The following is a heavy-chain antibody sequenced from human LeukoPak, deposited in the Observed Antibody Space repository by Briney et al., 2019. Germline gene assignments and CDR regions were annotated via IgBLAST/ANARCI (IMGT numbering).Heavy chain of an antibody. CDR3: ARGTFFKGIAAAGAH. J-gene: IGHJ4*02. V-gene: IGHV1-18*01. Sequence: ASVKVSCKASGYTFSTYAISWVRQAPGQGLEWMGWISAYSGNTNYAQKLQGRVTMTTDTSTTTAYMELRSLRSDDTAVYYCARGTFFKGIAAAGAHWGQGTLVTVSS. D-gene: IGHD6-13*01. CDR1: GYTFSTYA. CDR2: ISAYSGNT.